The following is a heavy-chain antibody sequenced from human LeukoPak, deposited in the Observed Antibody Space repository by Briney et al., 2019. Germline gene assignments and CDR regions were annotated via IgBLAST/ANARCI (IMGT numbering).Heavy chain of an antibody. CDR2: ISSASGYI. Sequence: PGWSLRLSCASSVFNFTIYSMNWVRQAPGKGLEWVSSISSASGYIDYADSVKGRFTIARDNAKNSLYLQMNSSRAEDSALYYCAKDESRVRGTIRDAFDLWGQGTMVSVSS. V-gene: IGHV3-21*01. CDR1: VFNFTIYS. CDR3: AKDESRVRGTIRDAFDL. D-gene: IGHD3-10*01. J-gene: IGHJ3*01.